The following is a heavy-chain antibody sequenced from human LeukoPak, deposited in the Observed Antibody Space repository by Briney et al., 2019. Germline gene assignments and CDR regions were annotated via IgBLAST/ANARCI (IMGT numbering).Heavy chain of an antibody. V-gene: IGHV3-74*01. CDR1: GFTFSSYW. J-gene: IGHJ4*02. Sequence: QPGGSLRLSCAASGFTFSSYWMDWVRQAPGKGLVWVSRINSDGSSTNYADSVKGRFTISRDNAKNTLYLQMNSLRAEDTAVYYCASPLDSSGYFYVWGQGTLVTVSS. CDR3: ASPLDSSGYFYV. CDR2: INSDGSST. D-gene: IGHD3-22*01.